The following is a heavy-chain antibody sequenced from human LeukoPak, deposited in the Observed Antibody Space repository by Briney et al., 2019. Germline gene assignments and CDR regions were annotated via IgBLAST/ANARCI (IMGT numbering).Heavy chain of an antibody. CDR3: AKGIRAVGATNFDY. J-gene: IGHJ4*02. CDR1: GFTFSNYG. V-gene: IGHV3-30*02. CDR2: IRYDGSNK. D-gene: IGHD1-26*01. Sequence: GGSLRLSCVASGFTFSNYGMHWVRQAPGKGLEWVTFIRYDGSNKYYVDSVKGRFTISRDNSKNTLYLQMDSLRPEDTAMYYCAKGIRAVGATNFDYWGQGTLVTVSS.